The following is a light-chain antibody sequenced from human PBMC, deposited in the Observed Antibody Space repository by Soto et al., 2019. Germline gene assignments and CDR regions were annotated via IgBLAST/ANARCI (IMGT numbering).Light chain of an antibody. CDR3: QEYNYWHPIT. V-gene: IGKV3-15*01. CDR1: QNIGNK. Sequence: IVMTQSPGKVSFSPCGRATLSCRTSQNIGNKVGWYQQKPGQAPRLLIYGASTRATGIPVRFSGSGSGTEFTLTITSLQSEDSAVYYCQEYNYWHPITFGGGTKVDIK. CDR2: GAS. J-gene: IGKJ4*01.